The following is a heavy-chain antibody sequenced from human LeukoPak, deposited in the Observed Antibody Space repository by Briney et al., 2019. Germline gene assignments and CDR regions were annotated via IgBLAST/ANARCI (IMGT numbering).Heavy chain of an antibody. CDR1: GGSFSGYY. CDR3: ARGRLIVVVPAASRGKYNWFDP. Sequence: SETLSLTCAVYGGSFSGYYWSWSRQPPGKGLEWIGEINHSGSTNYNPSLKSRVTISVDTSKNQFSLKLSSVTAADTAVYYCARGRLIVVVPAASRGKYNWFDPWGQGTLVTVSS. V-gene: IGHV4-34*01. CDR2: INHSGST. D-gene: IGHD2-2*01. J-gene: IGHJ5*02.